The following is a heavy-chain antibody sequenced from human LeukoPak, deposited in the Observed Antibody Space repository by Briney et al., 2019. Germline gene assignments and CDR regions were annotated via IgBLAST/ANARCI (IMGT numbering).Heavy chain of an antibody. CDR3: ARGPYDYVWGNYYYYYMDV. J-gene: IGHJ6*03. D-gene: IGHD3-16*01. V-gene: IGHV1-69*13. CDR1: GGTFSSYA. CDR2: IIPIFGTA. Sequence: SVKVSCKASGGTFSSYAISWVRQAPGQGLEWMGGIIPIFGTANYAQKFQGRVTITADESTSTAYMELSSLRSEDTAVYYCARGPYDYVWGNYYYYYMDVWGKGTTVTISS.